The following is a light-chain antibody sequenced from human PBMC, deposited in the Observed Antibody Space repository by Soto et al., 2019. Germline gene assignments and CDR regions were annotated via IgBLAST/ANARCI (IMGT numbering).Light chain of an antibody. CDR2: DVI. Sequence: QSALTQPPSASGSPGQPVTIPCTGTSNDVGGYNFVSWYQHHPGNAPKLILYDVIKRPSGVPDRFSGSKSGNTASLTVSGLQPDDEADYYCSSSGGSDNFVVFGGGTKVTVL. CDR3: SSSGGSDNFVV. J-gene: IGLJ3*02. CDR1: SNDVGGYNF. V-gene: IGLV2-8*01.